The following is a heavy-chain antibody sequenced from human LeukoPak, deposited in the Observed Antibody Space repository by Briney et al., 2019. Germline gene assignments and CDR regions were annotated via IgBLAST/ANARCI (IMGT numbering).Heavy chain of an antibody. J-gene: IGHJ4*02. CDR2: TNTDGSST. CDR1: GFTFSDYW. CDR3: ARGMTYYYGSGKFDY. Sequence: PGGSLRLSCTASGFTFSDYWVHWVRQAPGKELVWVSRTNTDGSSTTYADSVKGRFTISRDNAKNTVYLEMNSLRAEDTAVYYCARGMTYYYGSGKFDYWGQGSLVTVSS. V-gene: IGHV3-74*01. D-gene: IGHD3-10*01.